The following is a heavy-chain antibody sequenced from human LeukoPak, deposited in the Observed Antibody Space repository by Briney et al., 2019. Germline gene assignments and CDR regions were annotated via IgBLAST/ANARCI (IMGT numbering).Heavy chain of an antibody. Sequence: SETLSLTCTVSGGSISSSSYYWGWIRQPPGKGLEWIGSIYHSGSTYYNPSLKSRVTISVDTSKNQFSLKLSSVTAADTAVYYCATTWARVRGVREGIMWGQGTLVTVSS. CDR2: IYHSGST. CDR1: GGSISSSSYY. CDR3: ATTWARVRGVREGIM. D-gene: IGHD3-10*01. V-gene: IGHV4-39*07. J-gene: IGHJ4*02.